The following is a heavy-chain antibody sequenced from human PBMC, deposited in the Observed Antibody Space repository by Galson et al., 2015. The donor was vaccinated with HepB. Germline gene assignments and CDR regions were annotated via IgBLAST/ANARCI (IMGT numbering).Heavy chain of an antibody. D-gene: IGHD6-13*01. CDR2: IDWDDDK. CDR1: GFSLSTSGMC. CDR3: ARIIAAAGGYYFDY. J-gene: IGHJ4*02. Sequence: ALVKPTQTLTLTCTFSGFSLSTSGMCVSWIRQPPGKALEWLALIDWDDDKYYSTSLKTRLTISKDTSKNQVVLTMTNMDPVDTATYYCARIIAAAGGYYFDYWGQGTLVTVSS. V-gene: IGHV2-70*01.